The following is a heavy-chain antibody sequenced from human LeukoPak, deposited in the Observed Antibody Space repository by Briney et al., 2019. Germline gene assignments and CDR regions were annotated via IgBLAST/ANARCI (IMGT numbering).Heavy chain of an antibody. J-gene: IGHJ5*02. V-gene: IGHV4-38-2*02. CDR2: IYHTGSA. CDR3: ARDPRWLTPDCASTSCYENYFDP. Sequence: PSDTLSLTCVVSGYSLSSGSQWAWIRQSPGKGLEWIGSIYHTGSAHYNPSLQSRVTISVDTSNNQFSLRLNSVTAADTAVYYCARDPRWLTPDCASTSCYENYFDPWGQGTLVTVSS. CDR1: GYSLSSGSQ. D-gene: IGHD2-2*01.